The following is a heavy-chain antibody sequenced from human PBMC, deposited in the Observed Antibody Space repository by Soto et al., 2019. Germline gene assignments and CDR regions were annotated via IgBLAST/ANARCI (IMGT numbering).Heavy chain of an antibody. CDR2: ISYDGSNK. J-gene: IGHJ4*02. Sequence: PGGSLRLSCAAYGFTFSSYGMHWVRQAPGKGLEWVAVISYDGSNKYYADSVKGRFTISRDNSKNTLYLQMNSLRAEDTAVYYCAKDRYDFWSGRMGYWGQGTLVTVSS. CDR3: AKDRYDFWSGRMGY. CDR1: GFTFSSYG. D-gene: IGHD3-3*01. V-gene: IGHV3-30*18.